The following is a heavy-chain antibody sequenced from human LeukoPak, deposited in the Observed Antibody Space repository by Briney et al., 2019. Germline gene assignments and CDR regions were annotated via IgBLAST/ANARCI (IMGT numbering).Heavy chain of an antibody. CDR1: GYTFTSYG. Sequence: VASVKVSCKASGYTFTSYGITWVRQAPGQGLEWMGWISGYNGNTNYAQKLQGRVTMTTDTSTNTAYMELRSLRSDDTAVYYCARDGRHRYYYDSSGFYGGWFDPWGQGTLVTVSS. D-gene: IGHD3-22*01. J-gene: IGHJ5*02. CDR2: ISGYNGNT. CDR3: ARDGRHRYYYDSSGFYGGWFDP. V-gene: IGHV1-18*01.